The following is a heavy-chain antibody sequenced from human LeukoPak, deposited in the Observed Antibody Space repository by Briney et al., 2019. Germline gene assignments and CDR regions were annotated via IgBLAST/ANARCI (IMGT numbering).Heavy chain of an antibody. CDR3: ARDSAPVRASWYFDL. CDR1: GGSISSYY. V-gene: IGHV4-4*07. D-gene: IGHD1-26*01. Sequence: SETLSLTCTVSGGSISSYYWSWIRQPAGKGLEWIGRIYSSGSTNYNPSLKSRVTMSVDTSKNQFSLKLSSVTAADTAVYYCARDSAPVRASWYFDLWGRGTLVTVSS. CDR2: IYSSGST. J-gene: IGHJ2*01.